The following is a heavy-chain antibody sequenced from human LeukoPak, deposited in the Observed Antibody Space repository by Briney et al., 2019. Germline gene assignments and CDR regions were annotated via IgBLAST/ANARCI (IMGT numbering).Heavy chain of an antibody. V-gene: IGHV3-7*01. D-gene: IGHD5-24*01. CDR1: AFTFSDYW. Sequence: GGSLRLSCAASAFTFSDYWMTWVRQAPGKGLERVANINKDGSETYYVDSVKGRFTISRDNAKNSLYLQMNSLRDDDTAVYYCTRDKGWQQSDSWGQGTLVTVSS. CDR2: INKDGSET. CDR3: TRDKGWQQSDS. J-gene: IGHJ4*02.